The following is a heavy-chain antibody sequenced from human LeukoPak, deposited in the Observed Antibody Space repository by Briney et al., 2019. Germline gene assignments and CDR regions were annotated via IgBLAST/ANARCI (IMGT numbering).Heavy chain of an antibody. CDR1: GGSISSYY. CDR3: ARVGYYGANSRWFDP. Sequence: SETLSLTCTVSGGSISSYYWGWIRQPPGKGLEWIGYIYYTGSTNYNPSLKSRVTISVDTSKNQFSLKLSSVTAADTAVYYCARVGYYGANSRWFDPWGQGTLVTVSS. CDR2: IYYTGST. D-gene: IGHD4-23*01. J-gene: IGHJ5*02. V-gene: IGHV4-59*01.